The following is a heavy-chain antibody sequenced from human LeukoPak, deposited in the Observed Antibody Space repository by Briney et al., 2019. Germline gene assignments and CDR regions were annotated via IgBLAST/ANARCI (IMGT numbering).Heavy chain of an antibody. CDR1: GGSISSGGYS. D-gene: IGHD6-19*01. Sequence: PSETLSLTCAVSGGSISSGGYSWSWIRQPPGKGLEWIGYIYHSGSTYYNPSLKSRVTISVDRSKNQFSLKLSSVTAADTAVYYCARGRGRIAVAGPAYYYGMDVWGQGTTVTVSS. CDR3: ARGRGRIAVAGPAYYYGMDV. J-gene: IGHJ6*02. V-gene: IGHV4-30-2*01. CDR2: IYHSGST.